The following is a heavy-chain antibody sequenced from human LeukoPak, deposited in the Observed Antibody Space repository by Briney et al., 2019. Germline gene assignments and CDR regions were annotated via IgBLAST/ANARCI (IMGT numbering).Heavy chain of an antibody. V-gene: IGHV3-20*04. CDR2: LNWNGGTT. CDR3: ARGFHSTYYDILTTIYYFDY. CDR1: GFTFYDYG. D-gene: IGHD3-9*01. J-gene: IGHJ4*02. Sequence: PGGSLRLSXAASGFTFYDYGMSWVRQAPGKGLEWLSGLNWNGGTTGYADSVKGRFTISRDNAKKSLYLQMNSLRAEDTALYYCARGFHSTYYDILTTIYYFDYWGQGTLVTVSS.